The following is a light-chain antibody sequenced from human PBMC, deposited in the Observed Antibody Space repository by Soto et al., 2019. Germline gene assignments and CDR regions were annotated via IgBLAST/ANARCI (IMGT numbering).Light chain of an antibody. Sequence: DIQMTQSPSSLSASVGDRVTITCQASQDISNYLNWYQQKPGKAHKLLIYDASNLETGVPSRFSGSGSGTAFTFTISSLQPEDIATYYCQQYDNLPRWTFGQGTKLELQ. CDR3: QQYDNLPRWT. V-gene: IGKV1-33*01. CDR1: QDISNY. CDR2: DAS. J-gene: IGKJ2*02.